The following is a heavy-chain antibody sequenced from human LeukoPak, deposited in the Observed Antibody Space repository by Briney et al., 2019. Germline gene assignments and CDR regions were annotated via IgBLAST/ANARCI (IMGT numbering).Heavy chain of an antibody. CDR1: GCTFTSYG. CDR3: ARDSYIVGATSAKGGY. V-gene: IGHV1-18*01. D-gene: IGHD1-26*01. J-gene: IGHJ4*02. Sequence: ASVKVSCKASGCTFTSYGISWVRQAPGQGLEWMGWISAYNGNTNYAQKLQGRVTMTTDTSTSTAYMELRSLRSDDTAVYYCARDSYIVGATSAKGGYWGQGTLVTVSS. CDR2: ISAYNGNT.